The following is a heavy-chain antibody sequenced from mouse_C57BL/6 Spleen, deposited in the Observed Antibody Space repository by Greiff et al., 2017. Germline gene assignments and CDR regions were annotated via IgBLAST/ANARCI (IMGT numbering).Heavy chain of an antibody. CDR2: ISYDGSN. J-gene: IGHJ2*01. Sequence: EVQLQQSGPGLVKPSQSLSLTCSVTGYSITSGYYWNWIRQFPGNKLEWMGYISYDGSNNYNPSLKNRISITRDTSTNTFCLELNSVTTEDTATYYFASAVRCYYGSGYDFDYWGQGTTLTVSS. D-gene: IGHD1-1*01. CDR1: GYSITSGYY. CDR3: ASAVRCYYGSGYDFDY. V-gene: IGHV3-6*01.